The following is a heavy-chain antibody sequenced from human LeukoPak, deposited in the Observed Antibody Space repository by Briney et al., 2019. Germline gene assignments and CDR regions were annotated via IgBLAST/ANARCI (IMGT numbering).Heavy chain of an antibody. CDR3: ARALGGSEAFDI. V-gene: IGHV4-59*01. Sequence: SETLSLTCTVSGGSISSYYWNWIRQPPGKGLEWIGYIYYSGSTNYNPSLKSRVTISVDTSKNQFSLKLSSVTAADTAVYYCARALGGSEAFDIWGQGTMVTVSS. D-gene: IGHD3-10*01. CDR1: GGSISSYY. CDR2: IYYSGST. J-gene: IGHJ3*02.